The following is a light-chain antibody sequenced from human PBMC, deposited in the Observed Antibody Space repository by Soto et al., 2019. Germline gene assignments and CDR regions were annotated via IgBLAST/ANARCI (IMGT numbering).Light chain of an antibody. V-gene: IGKV1-39*01. CDR1: QSISYF. Sequence: DIQMTQSPSSLSASVGDRVTITCRASQSISYFLNWYQQKPGKAPTLLIYTASNLQDGVPSSFSGSGSGTDFTLPISSLQPEDFAIYYCQQGYRTPLSFRGGPKVEI. CDR3: QQGYRTPLS. J-gene: IGKJ4*01. CDR2: TAS.